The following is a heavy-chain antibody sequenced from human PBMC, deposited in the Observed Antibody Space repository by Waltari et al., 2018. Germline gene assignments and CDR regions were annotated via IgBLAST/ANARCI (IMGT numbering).Heavy chain of an antibody. J-gene: IGHJ4*02. V-gene: IGHV4-39*07. CDR1: GGSISSSSYY. CDR2: IDYSGST. Sequence: QLQLQESGPGLVKPSETLSLTCTVSGGSISSSSYYWGWLRQPPGKGLEWIGSIDYSGSTYYNPSLKSRVTISVDTSKNQFSLKLSSVTAADTAVYYCARGLIAAANDYWGQGTLVTVSS. CDR3: ARGLIAAANDY. D-gene: IGHD6-13*01.